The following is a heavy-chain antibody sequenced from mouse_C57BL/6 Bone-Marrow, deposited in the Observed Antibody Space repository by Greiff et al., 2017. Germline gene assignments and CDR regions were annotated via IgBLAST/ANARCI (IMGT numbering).Heavy chain of an antibody. Sequence: EVQGVESGGGLVKPGGSLKLSCAASGFTFSDYGMHWVRQAPEKGLEWVAYISSGSSTIYYADTVKGRFPISRDNAKNTLFLQMNSLRSEDTAMYYCARPLDYCSSSFAYWGQGTLVTVSA. V-gene: IGHV5-17*01. CDR3: ARPLDYCSSSFAY. D-gene: IGHD1-1*01. CDR1: GFTFSDYG. J-gene: IGHJ3*01. CDR2: ISSGSSTI.